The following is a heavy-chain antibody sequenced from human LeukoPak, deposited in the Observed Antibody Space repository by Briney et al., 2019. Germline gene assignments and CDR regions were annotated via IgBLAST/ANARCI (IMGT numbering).Heavy chain of an antibody. Sequence: GESLPFACKASGYDFTTYWIGWVRQMPGKGLEWMGIIYPGDSDTRYSPSFQGQVTISADKSISTAYLQWSSLKASDTAMYYCARSGTAMVTSFDYWGPGTLVTVSS. V-gene: IGHV5-51*01. CDR3: ARSGTAMVTSFDY. CDR1: GYDFTTYW. J-gene: IGHJ4*02. CDR2: IYPGDSDT. D-gene: IGHD5-18*01.